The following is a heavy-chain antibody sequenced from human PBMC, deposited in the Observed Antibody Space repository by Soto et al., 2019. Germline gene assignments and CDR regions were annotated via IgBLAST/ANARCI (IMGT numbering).Heavy chain of an antibody. D-gene: IGHD3-10*01. V-gene: IGHV3-49*03. CDR3: TSDFWILWFGELSNDAFDI. CDR1: GFTFGEYA. J-gene: IGHJ3*02. CDR2: IRSQAYVGTT. Sequence: GGSLRLSCTASGFTFGEYAMRWFRQAPGKGLEGVGFIRSQAYVGTTDYAASVKGRFTISRYDSKSIAYLQMNSLKTEDTAVYYCTSDFWILWFGELSNDAFDIWAQGTMVPVS.